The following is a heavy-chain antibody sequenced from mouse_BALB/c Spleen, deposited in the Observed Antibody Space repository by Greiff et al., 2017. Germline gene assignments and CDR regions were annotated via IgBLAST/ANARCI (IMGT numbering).Heavy chain of an antibody. CDR3: ARSLLRVRDYAMDY. CDR1: GDSITSGY. V-gene: IGHV3-8*02. CDR2: ISYSGST. Sequence: VQLQQSGPSLVKPSQTLSLTCSVTGDSITSGYWNWIRKFPGNKLEYMGYISYSGSTYYNPSLKSRISITRDTSKNQYYLQLNSVTTEDTATYYCARSLLRVRDYAMDYWGQGTSVTVSS. J-gene: IGHJ4*01. D-gene: IGHD1-2*01.